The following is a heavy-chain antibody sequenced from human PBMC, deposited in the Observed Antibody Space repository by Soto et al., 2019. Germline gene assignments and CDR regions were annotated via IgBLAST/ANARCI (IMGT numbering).Heavy chain of an antibody. CDR1: GFTFSSYW. Sequence: GGSLRLSCAASGFTFSSYWMSWVRQAPGKGLEWVANIKQDGSEKYYVDSVKGRFTISRDNAKNSLYLQMNSLRAEDTAVYYCARQEWLAGRIEARPPYWGQGTLVTVSS. D-gene: IGHD6-6*01. CDR3: ARQEWLAGRIEARPPY. CDR2: IKQDGSEK. J-gene: IGHJ4*02. V-gene: IGHV3-7*01.